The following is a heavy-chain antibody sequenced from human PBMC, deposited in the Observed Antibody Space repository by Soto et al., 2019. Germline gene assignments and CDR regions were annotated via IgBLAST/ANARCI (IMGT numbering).Heavy chain of an antibody. J-gene: IGHJ6*02. CDR2: ISGSGGTT. CDR1: GFTFSSYA. V-gene: IGHV3-23*01. Sequence: GGSLRLSCAASGFTFSSYAMSWVRQAPGKGLEWVSAISGSGGTTYYADSVKGRFTISRDKSKNTLYLQMNSLRAEDTAIYYCAKHGGYSFGPGDYYGMDIWGQGTTVTVSS. CDR3: AKHGGYSFGPGDYYGMDI. D-gene: IGHD5-18*01.